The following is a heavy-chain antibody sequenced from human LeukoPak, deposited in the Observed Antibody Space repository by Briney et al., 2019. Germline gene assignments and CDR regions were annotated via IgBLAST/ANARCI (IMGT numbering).Heavy chain of an antibody. D-gene: IGHD2-21*01. Sequence: PGGSLRLSCAASGFTFDDYAMHWVRQAPGKGLEWVSGISWNSGSIGYADSVKGRFTISRDNAKNSLYLQMNSLRAEDTAVYYCARDGPIPTWGQGTLVTVSS. V-gene: IGHV3-9*01. J-gene: IGHJ5*02. CDR3: ARDGPIPT. CDR2: ISWNSGSI. CDR1: GFTFDDYA.